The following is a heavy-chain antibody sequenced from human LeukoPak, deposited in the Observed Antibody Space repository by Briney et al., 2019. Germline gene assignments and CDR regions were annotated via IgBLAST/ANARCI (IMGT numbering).Heavy chain of an antibody. J-gene: IGHJ4*02. CDR2: IYYSGST. D-gene: IGHD3-16*01. V-gene: IGHV4-59*01. Sequence: ASETLSLTCTVSGGSISGYYWSWIRQRPGKGLEWIGYIYYSGSTNYNPSLKSRVTISVDTSKNQFSLKLSSVTAADTAVYYCARGLNRYYFDYWGQGTLVTVSS. CDR1: GGSISGYY. CDR3: ARGLNRYYFDY.